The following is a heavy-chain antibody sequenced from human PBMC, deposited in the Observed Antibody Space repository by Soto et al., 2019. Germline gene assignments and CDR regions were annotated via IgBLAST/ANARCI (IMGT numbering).Heavy chain of an antibody. V-gene: IGHV6-1*01. CDR1: GDSVSSNSAA. D-gene: IGHD6-13*01. Sequence: PSQTRSLTSALPGDSVSSNSAASNCVSQSPSRGLEWLGRTYYRSRWYNDYAVTVKSRISISPDTSKNHFSLQLSSVTPEGTAVYFCARDRGDSSWSDDCNGLDVWGQGTTVTVSS. CDR3: ARDRGDSSWSDDCNGLDV. J-gene: IGHJ6*02. CDR2: TYYRSRWYN.